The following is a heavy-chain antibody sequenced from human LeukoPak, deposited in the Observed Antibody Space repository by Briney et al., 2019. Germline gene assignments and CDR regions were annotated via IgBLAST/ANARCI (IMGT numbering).Heavy chain of an antibody. V-gene: IGHV1-69*13. Sequence: ASVKVSCKASGYIFTGYYMHWVRQAPGQGLEWMGGIIPIFGTANYAQKFQGRVTITADESTSTAYMELSSLRSEDTAVYYCARIDYYYYYMDVWGKGTTVTISS. CDR2: IIPIFGTA. CDR3: ARIDYYYYYMDV. J-gene: IGHJ6*03. CDR1: GYIFTGYY.